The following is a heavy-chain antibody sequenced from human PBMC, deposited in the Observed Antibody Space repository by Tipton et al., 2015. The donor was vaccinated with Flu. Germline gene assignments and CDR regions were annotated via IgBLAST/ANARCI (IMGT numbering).Heavy chain of an antibody. CDR3: ARSSHYYDSSGYYHD. J-gene: IGHJ4*02. CDR1: GGTFSSYA. D-gene: IGHD3-22*01. V-gene: IGHV1-69*18. CDR2: IIPIFATA. Sequence: QVQLVQSGPEVKKPGSSVKVSCKASGGTFSSYAITWVRQAPGQGLEWMGKIIPIFATANYAQKFQGRVTITADESTSTAYMELSSLRSGDTAVYYCARSSHYYDSSGYYHDWGQGTLVTVSS.